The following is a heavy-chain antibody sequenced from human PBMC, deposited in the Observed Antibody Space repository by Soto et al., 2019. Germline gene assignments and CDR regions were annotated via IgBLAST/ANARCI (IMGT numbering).Heavy chain of an antibody. CDR1: GGTFSGYY. CDR3: ASENPQTRYDSSGYTYRRDALDI. Sequence: PSETLSLTCAVYGGTFSGYYWTWIRQPPGKGLKRIREVHHSGSTNYNPSIKRRVTISVDTSKNQFSQKKGSVTAADTAVYYCASENPQTRYDSSGYTYRRDALDIWGQGTMVT. CDR2: VHHSGST. D-gene: IGHD3-22*01. J-gene: IGHJ3*02. V-gene: IGHV4-34*01.